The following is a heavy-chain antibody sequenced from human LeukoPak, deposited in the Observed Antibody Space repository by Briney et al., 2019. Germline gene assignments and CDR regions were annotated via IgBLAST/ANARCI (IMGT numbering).Heavy chain of an antibody. CDR1: GGSISYSSYY. D-gene: IGHD3-10*01. CDR3: AKDRVFELWFEEASPYYFDY. Sequence: PSETLSLTCTVSGGSISYSSYYWGWIRQPPGKGLEWIGSIHYSGSTYYNPSLKSRVTISVDTSKNQFSLKLTSVTAADTAVYYCAKDRVFELWFEEASPYYFDYWGQGTLVTVSS. V-gene: IGHV4-39*02. J-gene: IGHJ4*02. CDR2: IHYSGST.